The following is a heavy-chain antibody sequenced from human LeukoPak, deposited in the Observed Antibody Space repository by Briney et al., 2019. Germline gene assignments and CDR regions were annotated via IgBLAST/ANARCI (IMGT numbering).Heavy chain of an antibody. J-gene: IGHJ4*02. CDR1: GFTFGEYL. D-gene: IGHD6-19*01. CDR3: PRGSAWLSVY. V-gene: IGHV3-49*03. CDR2: ISGGTT. Sequence: SLRLSCTASGFTFGEYLMSWFRQAPGKGLEWIGFISGGTTEYAASVRGRFTISRDDSTSIAYLQMNSLTTEDTAVYFFPRGSAWLSVYWGQGTLVTVSS.